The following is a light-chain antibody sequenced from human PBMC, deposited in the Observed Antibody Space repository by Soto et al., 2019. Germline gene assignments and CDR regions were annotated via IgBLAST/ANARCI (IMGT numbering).Light chain of an antibody. CDR3: QQYNRYSSWT. V-gene: IGKV1-5*01. CDR2: DAS. CDR1: QNINNY. J-gene: IGKJ1*01. Sequence: DIKMTQSPSSLSASVGDGVTITCQASQNINNYLNWYQQKPGRAPKLLIYDASTLESGVPSRFSGSGSGTEFTLTISSLQTDDFATYYCQQYNRYSSWTFGQGTKVDIK.